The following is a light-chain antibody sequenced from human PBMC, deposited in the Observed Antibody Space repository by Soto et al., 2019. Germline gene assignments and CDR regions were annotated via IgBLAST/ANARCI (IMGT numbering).Light chain of an antibody. CDR1: QSVSIW. J-gene: IGKJ1*01. V-gene: IGKV1-5*03. CDR2: KAS. Sequence: DIQMTQSPSTLSASVGDRVTITCRASQSVSIWLAWYQQKPGKAPKLLIYKASSLESGSPSRFSGSGSGTEFTLTISSLQPDDFATSYCQQYNSYTWTFGQGTKVEIK. CDR3: QQYNSYTWT.